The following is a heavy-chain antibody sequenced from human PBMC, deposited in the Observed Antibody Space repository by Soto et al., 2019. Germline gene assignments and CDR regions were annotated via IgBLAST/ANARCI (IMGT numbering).Heavy chain of an antibody. V-gene: IGHV4-34*01. CDR1: GGSFSGYY. CDR2: INHSGST. J-gene: IGHJ6*02. Sequence: PSETLSLTCAVYGGSFSGYYWSWIRQPPGKGLEWIGEINHSGSTNYNPSLKSRVTISVDTSKNQFSLKLSSVTAADTAVYYCARAPLRGVIYYYYYGMDAWGQGTTVTVSS. D-gene: IGHD3-10*01. CDR3: ARAPLRGVIYYYYYGMDA.